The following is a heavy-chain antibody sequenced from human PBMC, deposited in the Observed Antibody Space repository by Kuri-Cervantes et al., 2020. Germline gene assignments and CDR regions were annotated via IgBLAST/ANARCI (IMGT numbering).Heavy chain of an antibody. CDR3: AKSGWADAFGI. J-gene: IGHJ3*02. D-gene: IGHD3-16*01. CDR1: GFTFSSYG. Sequence: GESLKISCAASGFTFSSYGMHWVRQAPGKGLEWVAVIWYDGSNKYYADSVKGRFTISRDNSKNTLYLQMNSLRAEDTALYYCAKSGWADAFGIWGQGTMVTVSS. V-gene: IGHV3-30*02. CDR2: IWYDGSNK.